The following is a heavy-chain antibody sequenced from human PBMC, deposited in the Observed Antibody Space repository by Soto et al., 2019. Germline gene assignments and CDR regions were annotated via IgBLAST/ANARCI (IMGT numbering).Heavy chain of an antibody. CDR3: AKDRDCSGGSCYYLDY. CDR1: GFTFSSYA. V-gene: IGHV3-23*01. CDR2: ISGSGGST. D-gene: IGHD2-15*01. Sequence: EVQLLESGGGLVQPGGSLRLSCAASGFTFSSYAMSWVRQAPGKGLEWVSAISGSGGSTYYADSVKGRFTISRDNSKNTLYLQMNSLRAEDTAVYYCAKDRDCSGGSCYYLDYWGQGTLVTVSS. J-gene: IGHJ4*02.